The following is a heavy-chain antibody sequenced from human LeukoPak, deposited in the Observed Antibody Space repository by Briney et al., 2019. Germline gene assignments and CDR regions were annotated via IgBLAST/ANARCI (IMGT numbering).Heavy chain of an antibody. CDR2: INPNSGGT. Sequence: ASVKVPCKASGYTFSGYYLHWVRQAPGQGLEWMGWINPNSGGTNYAQKFQGRVTMTRDTSINTAYMDLIRLRSDDTAVYYCARDGCSSTSCYVDYWAQGTLVTVSS. CDR3: ARDGCSSTSCYVDY. V-gene: IGHV1-2*02. CDR1: GYTFSGYY. D-gene: IGHD2-2*01. J-gene: IGHJ4*02.